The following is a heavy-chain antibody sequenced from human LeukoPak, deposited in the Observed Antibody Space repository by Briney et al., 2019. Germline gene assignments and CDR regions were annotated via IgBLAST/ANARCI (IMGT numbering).Heavy chain of an antibody. D-gene: IGHD5-12*01. V-gene: IGHV3-30*02. CDR3: AKAGGKSGYDNYYYMDV. CDR1: GFTFSTYG. J-gene: IGHJ6*03. CDR2: IRYDGTNK. Sequence: GESLRLSCAASGFTFSTYGMEWVRQAPGRGLEWVALIRYDGTNKYYVDSVKGRFTISRDNSKNTLYLQMNSLRAEDTAVYYCAKAGGKSGYDNYYYMDVWGKGTTVTVSS.